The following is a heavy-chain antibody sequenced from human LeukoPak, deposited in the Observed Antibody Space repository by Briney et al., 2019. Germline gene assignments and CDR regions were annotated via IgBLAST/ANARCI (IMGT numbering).Heavy chain of an antibody. Sequence: PGGSLRLSCAASGFTFSSYSMNWVRQAPGKGLEWVSSISSSSSHIYYADSVKGRFTISRDNAKNSLYLQMNSLRAEDTAVYYCARDIVRYYYDSSGPFDYWGQGTLVTVSS. CDR2: ISSSSSHI. V-gene: IGHV3-21*01. J-gene: IGHJ4*02. D-gene: IGHD3-22*01. CDR1: GFTFSSYS. CDR3: ARDIVRYYYDSSGPFDY.